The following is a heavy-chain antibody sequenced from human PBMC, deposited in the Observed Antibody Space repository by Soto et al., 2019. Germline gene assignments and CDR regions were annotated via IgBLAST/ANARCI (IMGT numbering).Heavy chain of an antibody. CDR3: ARDTRSDYYDSSEGSDY. D-gene: IGHD3-22*01. J-gene: IGHJ4*02. CDR1: GYTFTSYG. Sequence: ASVKVSCKASGYTFTSYGISWVRQAPGQGLEWMGWISAYNGNTNYAQKLQGRVTMTTDTSTSTAYMELRSLRSDDTAGYYCARDTRSDYYDSSEGSDYWGQGTLVTV. CDR2: ISAYNGNT. V-gene: IGHV1-18*01.